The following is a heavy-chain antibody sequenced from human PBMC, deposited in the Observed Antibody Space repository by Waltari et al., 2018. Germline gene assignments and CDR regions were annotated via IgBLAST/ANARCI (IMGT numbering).Heavy chain of an antibody. J-gene: IGHJ6*03. CDR1: GFTFSIYG. Sequence: QVQLVASGEGVGQPGGSLRLSRAASGFTFSIYGMHWVSQAQGKGLEWVAFIRFDGSNKYYTDSVKGRFTVSRDNSNNTLYLQMHSLRAEDTALYHCASLDRSDFYMDVWGKGTTVTVS. CDR2: IRFDGSNK. V-gene: IGHV3-30*02. CDR3: ASLDRSDFYMDV.